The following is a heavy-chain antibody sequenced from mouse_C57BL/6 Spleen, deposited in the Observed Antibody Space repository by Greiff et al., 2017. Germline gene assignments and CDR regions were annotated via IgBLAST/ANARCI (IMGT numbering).Heavy chain of an antibody. CDR1: GYTFTSYW. CDR3: ARDDYDEGFAY. CDR2: IHPNSGST. V-gene: IGHV1-64*01. D-gene: IGHD2-4*01. J-gene: IGHJ3*01. Sequence: VQLQQPGAELVKPGASVKLSCKASGYTFTSYWMHWVKQRPGQGLEWIGMIHPNSGSTNYNEKFKSKATLTVDKSSSTAYMQLSSLTSEDSAVYYCARDDYDEGFAYWGQGTLVTVSA.